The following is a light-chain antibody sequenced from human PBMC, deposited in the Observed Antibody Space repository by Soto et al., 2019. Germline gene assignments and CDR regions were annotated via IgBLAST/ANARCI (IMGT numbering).Light chain of an antibody. CDR3: QKYNNWPLT. CDR1: QRVSSN. J-gene: IGKJ5*01. V-gene: IGKV3-15*01. Sequence: IEMTQSPAPLSVSPGERATVSCRASQRVSSNLVWYQQKTGQAPRLLIYGESTRVTGIPDRFSGSGSGTELTLTISRLQSEDFAVYYCQKYNNWPLTFGQGTRLEIK. CDR2: GES.